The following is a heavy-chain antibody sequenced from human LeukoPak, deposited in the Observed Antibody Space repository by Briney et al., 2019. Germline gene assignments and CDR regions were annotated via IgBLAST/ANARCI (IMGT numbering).Heavy chain of an antibody. Sequence: SETLSLTCTVSGASISSNNYSWGWIRQPPGKGLAWIGSFSYSGSTYYNPSLKSRVTISVDTSKNQFSLKLSSVTASDTAVYYCARRDLDSSGSGSYWVWGQGTLVTVSS. CDR3: ARRDLDSSGSGSYWV. J-gene: IGHJ4*02. D-gene: IGHD3-10*01. CDR2: FSYSGST. V-gene: IGHV4-39*01. CDR1: GASISSNNYS.